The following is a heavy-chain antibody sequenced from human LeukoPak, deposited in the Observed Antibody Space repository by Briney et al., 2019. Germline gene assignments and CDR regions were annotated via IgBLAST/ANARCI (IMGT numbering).Heavy chain of an antibody. J-gene: IGHJ4*02. V-gene: IGHV1-18*04. D-gene: IGHD6-13*01. Sequence: PSVKFSCKASGYTFTSYGISWVRQAPGQGLEWMGWISAYNGNANYAQKLQGRVTMTTDTSTSTAYMELRSLRSDDTAVYYCARDYRRAYSSSCVGYWGQGTLVTVSS. CDR2: ISAYNGNA. CDR1: GYTFTSYG. CDR3: ARDYRRAYSSSCVGY.